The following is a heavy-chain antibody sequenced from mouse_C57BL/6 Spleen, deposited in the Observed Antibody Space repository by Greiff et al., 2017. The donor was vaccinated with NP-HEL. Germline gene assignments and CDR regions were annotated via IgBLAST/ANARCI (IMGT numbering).Heavy chain of an antibody. V-gene: IGHV3-1*01. CDR2: ISYSGST. CDR1: GYSITSGYD. CDR3: ARAAYGLYWYFDV. J-gene: IGHJ1*03. D-gene: IGHD1-1*01. Sequence: EVKLVESGPGMVKPSQSLSLTCTVTGYSITSGYDWHWIRHFPGNILEWMGYISYSGSTNYNPSLKSRISITHDTSKNHFFLKLNSVTTEDTATYYCARAAYGLYWYFDVWGTGTTVTVSS.